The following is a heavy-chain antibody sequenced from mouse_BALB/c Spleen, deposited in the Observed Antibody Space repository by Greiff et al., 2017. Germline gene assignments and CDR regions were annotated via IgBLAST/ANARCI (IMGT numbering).Heavy chain of an antibody. Sequence: QVQLKQSGAELVRPGVSVKISCKGSGYTFTDYAMHWVKQSHAKSLEWIGVISTYYGDASYNQKFKGKATMTVDKSSSTAYMELARLTSEDSAIYYCARDSTMITTGFAYWGQGTLVTVSA. V-gene: IGHV1S137*01. CDR2: ISTYYGDA. D-gene: IGHD2-4*01. CDR3: ARDSTMITTGFAY. J-gene: IGHJ3*01. CDR1: GYTFTDYA.